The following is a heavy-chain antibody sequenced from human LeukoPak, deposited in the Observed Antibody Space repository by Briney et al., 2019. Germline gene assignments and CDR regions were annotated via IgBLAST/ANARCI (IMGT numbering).Heavy chain of an antibody. D-gene: IGHD2-2*02. CDR1: GFTVSSNY. J-gene: IGHJ3*02. Sequence: PGGSLSLSCAASGFTVSSNYMSWVRQAPGKGLEWVSVIYSGGSTYYADSVKGRFTISRDNSKNTLYLQMNSLRAEDTAVYYCAREGYCSSTSCYTLGDAFDIWGQGTMVTVSS. V-gene: IGHV3-53*01. CDR3: AREGYCSSTSCYTLGDAFDI. CDR2: IYSGGST.